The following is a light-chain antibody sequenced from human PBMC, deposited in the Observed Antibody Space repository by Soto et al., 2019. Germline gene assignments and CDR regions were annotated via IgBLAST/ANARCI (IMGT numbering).Light chain of an antibody. V-gene: IGLV2-23*01. Sequence: QSALTQPASVPGSPGQSITISCTGTSSDVGTYNLVSWYQQHTGKAPQVMIYEGSKRPSGVSNRFSGSKSGNTASLTISGLQAEDEADYYCCSYAGSSTWVFGGGTKLTVL. J-gene: IGLJ3*02. CDR3: CSYAGSSTWV. CDR1: SSDVGTYNL. CDR2: EGS.